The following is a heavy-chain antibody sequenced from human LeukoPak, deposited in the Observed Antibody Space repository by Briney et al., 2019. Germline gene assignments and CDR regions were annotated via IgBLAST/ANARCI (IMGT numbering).Heavy chain of an antibody. J-gene: IGHJ4*02. CDR2: IWYDGSKK. CDR1: GFTFSSYG. V-gene: IGHV3-33*01. Sequence: GRSLRLSCAASGFTFSSYGMHWVRQAPGKGLEWVAVIWYDGSKKYYADSVMGRFTISRDNSKNTLYLQMNSLRVEDTAVYYCARSLWPEDYWGQGILVTVSS. CDR3: ARSLWPEDY. D-gene: IGHD2-21*01.